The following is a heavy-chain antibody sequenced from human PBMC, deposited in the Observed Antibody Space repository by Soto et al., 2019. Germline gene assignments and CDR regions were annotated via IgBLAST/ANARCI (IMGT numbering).Heavy chain of an antibody. CDR1: GYTFTGYY. V-gene: IGHV1-2*04. CDR3: ARGPGLGAAAIRRGYNCLGP. Sequence: ASVKVSCKASGYTFTGYYMHWVRQAPGQGLEWMGWINPNSGGTNYAQKFQGWVTMTRDTSISTAYMELSRLRSDDTAVSYCARGPGLGAAAIRRGYNCLGPCDQGPLVTVST. J-gene: IGHJ5*02. CDR2: INPNSGGT. D-gene: IGHD2-2*02.